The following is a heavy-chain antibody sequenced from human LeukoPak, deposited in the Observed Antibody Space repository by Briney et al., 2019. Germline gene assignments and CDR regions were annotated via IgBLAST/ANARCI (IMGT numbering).Heavy chain of an antibody. CDR2: IYYSGST. Sequence: SETLSLTCTVSGGSISSSSYYWGWIRQPPGKGLEWIGSIYYSGSTNYNPSLKSRVTISVDTSKNQFSLKLSSVTAADTAVYYCARGEYYRDYWGQGTLVTVSS. V-gene: IGHV4-39*07. J-gene: IGHJ4*02. CDR1: GGSISSSSYY. CDR3: ARGEYYRDY. D-gene: IGHD2/OR15-2a*01.